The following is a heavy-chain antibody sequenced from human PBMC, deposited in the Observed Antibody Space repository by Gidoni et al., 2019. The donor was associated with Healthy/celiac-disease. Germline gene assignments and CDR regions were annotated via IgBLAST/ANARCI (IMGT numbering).Heavy chain of an antibody. CDR2: INPSGGST. CDR3: ARPYGDYGTNDAFDI. J-gene: IGHJ3*02. Sequence: QVQLVQSGAEVKKPGASVKVSCKASGYTFTRYYMHWVRQAPGQGLEWMGIINPSGGSTSYAQKFQGRVTMTRDTSTSTVYMELSSLRSEDTAVYYCARPYGDYGTNDAFDIWGQGTMVTVSS. V-gene: IGHV1-46*03. CDR1: GYTFTRYY. D-gene: IGHD4-17*01.